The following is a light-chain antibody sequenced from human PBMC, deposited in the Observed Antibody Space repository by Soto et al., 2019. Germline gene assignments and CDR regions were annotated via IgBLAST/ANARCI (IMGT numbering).Light chain of an antibody. CDR3: QQYNNWWT. Sequence: DIQMTQSPSTLSASLGDRVTITCRASQSVSSWLAWYQQKPGKAPKLLIYGVSTLQSGISARFSGSGSGTEFTLTISSLQSDDFAAYYCQQYNNWWTFGQGTKVDIK. J-gene: IGKJ1*01. V-gene: IGKV1-5*01. CDR1: QSVSSW. CDR2: GVS.